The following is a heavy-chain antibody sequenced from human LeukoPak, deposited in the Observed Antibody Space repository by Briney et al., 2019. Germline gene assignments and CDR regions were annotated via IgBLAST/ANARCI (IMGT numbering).Heavy chain of an antibody. Sequence: GGSLRLSCAASGFTFSNAWMSWVRQAPGKGLEWVGRIKSKTDGGTTDYAAPVKGRFTISRDDSKNTLYLEMYSLKTEDTAVYYCTRLDYDFWSGYPPNDYWGQGTLVTVSS. D-gene: IGHD3-3*01. CDR2: IKSKTDGGTT. J-gene: IGHJ4*02. V-gene: IGHV3-15*01. CDR1: GFTFSNAW. CDR3: TRLDYDFWSGYPPNDY.